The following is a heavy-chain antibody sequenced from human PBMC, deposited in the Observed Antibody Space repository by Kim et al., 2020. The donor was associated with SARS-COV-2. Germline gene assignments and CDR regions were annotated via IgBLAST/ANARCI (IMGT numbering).Heavy chain of an antibody. Sequence: GGSLRLSCAASGLTFSSAWMSWVRQVPGKGLEWLGRIKSKTDCGTADYAAPVKGRFTISRDDSKNMVYLQMNSLKIEDTAVYYCTPSPYNWDYGWFDPWGLGTLVTVSS. V-gene: IGHV3-15*01. D-gene: IGHD1-7*01. CDR3: TPSPYNWDYGWFDP. CDR2: IKSKTDCGTA. CDR1: GLTFSSAW. J-gene: IGHJ5*02.